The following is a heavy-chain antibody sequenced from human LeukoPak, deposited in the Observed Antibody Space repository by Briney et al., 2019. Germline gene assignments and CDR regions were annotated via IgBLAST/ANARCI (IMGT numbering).Heavy chain of an antibody. Sequence: RGSMRLSCAASGFTFSSYSMNWVRQAPGKGLEWVSSISSSSSYIYYADSVKGRFTISRDNAKNSLYLQMNSLRAEDTAVYYCARDKGGNGYFDYWGQGTLVTVSS. J-gene: IGHJ4*02. D-gene: IGHD4-23*01. CDR1: GFTFSSYS. CDR3: ARDKGGNGYFDY. V-gene: IGHV3-21*01. CDR2: ISSSSSYI.